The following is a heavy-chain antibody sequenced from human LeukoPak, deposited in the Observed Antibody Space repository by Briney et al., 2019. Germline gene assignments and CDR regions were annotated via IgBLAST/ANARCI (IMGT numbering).Heavy chain of an antibody. Sequence: GSLRLSCAASGFTFSGYGMHWVRQAPGKGLEWVAVIWYDGSKAYYVDSVKGRFTISRDNSKSTLYLQMNSLRVDDTGVYYCARFEGLVAGLDQWGRGTLVTVSS. J-gene: IGHJ5*02. CDR3: ARFEGLVAGLDQ. D-gene: IGHD6-19*01. CDR1: GFTFSGYG. V-gene: IGHV3-33*01. CDR2: IWYDGSKA.